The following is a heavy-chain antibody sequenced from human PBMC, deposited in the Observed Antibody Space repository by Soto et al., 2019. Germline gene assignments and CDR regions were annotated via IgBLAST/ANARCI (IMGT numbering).Heavy chain of an antibody. J-gene: IGHJ4*02. CDR1: GGSISSSNW. V-gene: IGHV4-4*02. CDR3: AHVNSAYAPIDY. Sequence: QVQLQESGPGLVKPSGTLSLTCAVSGGSISSSNWWSWVRQPPGKGLEWIGEIYHSGSPNYNPSLKSRVTISVDQSKNQFSLKVRSVTAADTAVYYCAHVNSAYAPIDYWGQGTLVTVSS. CDR2: IYHSGSP. D-gene: IGHD5-12*01.